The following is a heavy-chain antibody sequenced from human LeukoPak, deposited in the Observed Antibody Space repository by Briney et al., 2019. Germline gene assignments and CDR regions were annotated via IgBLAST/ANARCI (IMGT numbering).Heavy chain of an antibody. Sequence: PSETLSLTCGVYGGSFSGYYYSWIRQPPGKGLEWIGEINHSGYTNYNPSLKSRVTISVDTSKNHFSLKLGSVTAADTAVYYCARAVSGTYGKFDYWGQGTLVTVSS. V-gene: IGHV4-34*01. CDR1: GGSFSGYY. CDR3: ARAVSGTYGKFDY. CDR2: INHSGYT. J-gene: IGHJ4*02. D-gene: IGHD1-26*01.